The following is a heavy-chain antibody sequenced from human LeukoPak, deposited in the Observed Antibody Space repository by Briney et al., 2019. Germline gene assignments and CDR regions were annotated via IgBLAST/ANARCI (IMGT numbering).Heavy chain of an antibody. CDR1: GYTFTNYY. V-gene: IGHV1-46*01. CDR3: ARGPLGSSSWYFLDPYFDY. Sequence: ASVKVPCKASGYTFTNYYMHWVQQAPGQGLEWMGIINPSGGSTSYAQKFQGRVTMTRDTSTSTVYMELSSLRSEDTAVYYCARGPLGSSSWYFLDPYFDYWGQGTLVTVSS. CDR2: INPSGGST. D-gene: IGHD6-13*01. J-gene: IGHJ4*02.